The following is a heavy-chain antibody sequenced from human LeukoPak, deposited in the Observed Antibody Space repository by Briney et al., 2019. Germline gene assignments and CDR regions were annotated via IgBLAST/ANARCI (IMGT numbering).Heavy chain of an antibody. CDR2: ISWNSGSI. CDR1: GFTFDDYA. J-gene: IGHJ6*02. CDR3: AKDGQTSGTFRWADYYYGMDV. V-gene: IGHV3-9*01. Sequence: PGGSLRLSCAASGFTFDDYAMPWVRQAPGKGLEWVSGISWNSGSIGYADSVKGRFTISRDNAKNSLYLQMNSLRAEDTALYYCAKDGQTSGTFRWADYYYGMDVWGQGTTVTVSS. D-gene: IGHD1-1*01.